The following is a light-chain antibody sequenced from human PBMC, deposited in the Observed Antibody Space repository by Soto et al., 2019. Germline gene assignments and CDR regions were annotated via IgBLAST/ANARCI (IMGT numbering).Light chain of an antibody. V-gene: IGLV2-14*01. CDR1: SSDGDDYKD. CDR2: EVT. J-gene: IGLJ1*01. CDR3: SSYTSSSTV. Sequence: QSALTQPASVSGSPGQSITISCTGISSDGDDYKDVSWYQQHPGKAPKLMIYEVTYRPSGVSNRFSGSKSGNTASLTISGLQAEGEADYYCSSYTSSSTVFGTGTKLTVL.